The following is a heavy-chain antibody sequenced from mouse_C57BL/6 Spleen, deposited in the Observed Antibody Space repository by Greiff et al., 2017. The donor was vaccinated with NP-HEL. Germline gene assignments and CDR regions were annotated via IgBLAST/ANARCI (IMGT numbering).Heavy chain of an antibody. CDR1: GFTFSDYY. J-gene: IGHJ1*03. CDR3: ARRTPYYYGSSSWYFDV. V-gene: IGHV5-12*01. Sequence: EVHLVESGGGLVQPGGSLKLSCAASGFTFSDYYMYWVRQTPEKRLEWVAYISNGGGSTYYPDTVKGRFTISRDNAKNTLYLQMSRLKSEDTAMYYCARRTPYYYGSSSWYFDVWGTGTTVTVSS. D-gene: IGHD1-1*01. CDR2: ISNGGGST.